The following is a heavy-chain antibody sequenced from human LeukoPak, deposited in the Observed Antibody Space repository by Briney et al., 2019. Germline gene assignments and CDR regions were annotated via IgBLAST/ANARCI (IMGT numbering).Heavy chain of an antibody. CDR2: IYRSGST. CDR3: ARGTYGYYMDV. V-gene: IGHV4-38-2*02. J-gene: IGHJ6*03. Sequence: PSETLSLTCSGSNYSISNSLYWGWLRQPPGRGLEWIGSIYRSGSTFYDPSLKSRVTISLDTSKNQFSLKLSSVTAADTAVYFCARGTYGYYMDVWGKGTTVTVSS. CDR1: NYSISNSLY. D-gene: IGHD4-17*01.